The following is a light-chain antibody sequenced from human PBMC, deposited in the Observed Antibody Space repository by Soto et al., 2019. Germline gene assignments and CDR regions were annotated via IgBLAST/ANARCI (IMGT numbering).Light chain of an antibody. CDR3: QQYSDYSRT. Sequence: DIQMTQSPSTPSASVGDRVTITCRASQSISSWLAWYQHKPGKAPKLLISKASTLESGVPFRFSGSGSGTEFTLTISSLQPDDFATYYCQQYSDYSRTFGQGTKV. V-gene: IGKV1-5*03. CDR1: QSISSW. J-gene: IGKJ1*01. CDR2: KAS.